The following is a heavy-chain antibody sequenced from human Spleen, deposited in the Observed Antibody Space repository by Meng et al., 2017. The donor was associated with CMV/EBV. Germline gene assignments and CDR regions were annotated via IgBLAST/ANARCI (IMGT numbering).Heavy chain of an antibody. J-gene: IGHJ5*02. CDR1: GYTFTRYG. V-gene: IGHV1-18*01. CDR2: ISAYNGNT. Sequence: QVAWVQSGGEGKKPRASVKVSCKASGYTFTRYGISWVRQAPGQGLEWMGWISAYNGNTNYAQKLQGRVTMTTDTSTSTAYMELRSLRSDDTAVYYCARGAAISTVGWFDPWGQGTLVTVSS. CDR3: ARGAAISTVGWFDP. D-gene: IGHD2-2*01.